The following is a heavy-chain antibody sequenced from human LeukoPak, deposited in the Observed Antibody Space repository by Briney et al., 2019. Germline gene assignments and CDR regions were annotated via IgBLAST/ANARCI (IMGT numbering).Heavy chain of an antibody. CDR3: ARGPSGGWSAYFDY. Sequence: ASVKVSCKASGGTFSSYAISWVRQAPGQGLEWMGIINPSGGSTSYAQKFQGRVTMTRDTSTSTVYMELSSLRSEDTAVYYCARGPSGGWSAYFDYWGQGTLATVSS. J-gene: IGHJ4*02. V-gene: IGHV1-46*01. D-gene: IGHD6-19*01. CDR2: INPSGGST. CDR1: GGTFSSYA.